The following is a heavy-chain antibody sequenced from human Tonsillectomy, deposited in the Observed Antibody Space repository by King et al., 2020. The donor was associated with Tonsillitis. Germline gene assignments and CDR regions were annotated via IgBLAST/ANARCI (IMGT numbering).Heavy chain of an antibody. J-gene: IGHJ4*02. V-gene: IGHV3-15*01. CDR1: GFTFINAW. Sequence: VQLVESGGGLEKPGGSLRLSCAASGFTFINAWMNWVRQAPGKGLEWVGRIRGKAHGGTTDYAAPVKGRFTISRDDSKTTLYLQMNSLHIEDTAKYYCTKGIHDSGGIDNWGQGTLVTVSS. CDR2: IRGKAHGGTT. D-gene: IGHD2-15*01. CDR3: TKGIHDSGGIDN.